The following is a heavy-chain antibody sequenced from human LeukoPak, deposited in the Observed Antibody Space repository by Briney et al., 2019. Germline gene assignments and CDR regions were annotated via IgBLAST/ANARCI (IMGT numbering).Heavy chain of an antibody. CDR1: GYTFTRYY. D-gene: IGHD6-13*01. V-gene: IGHV1-46*01. CDR3: ATASAAAAGRRVDY. Sequence: ASVKVSCKASGYTFTRYYMHWVRQAPGQGLEWMGIINPSVGSTNYAQKFQGRVTMTRDTYTRTVYMDLSSLRSEDTAVYYCATASAAAAGRRVDYWGQGTLVTVSS. J-gene: IGHJ4*02. CDR2: INPSVGST.